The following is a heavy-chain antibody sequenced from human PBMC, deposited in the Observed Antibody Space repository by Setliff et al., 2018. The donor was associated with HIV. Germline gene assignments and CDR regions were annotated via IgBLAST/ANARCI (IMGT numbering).Heavy chain of an antibody. CDR2: INPSDNRT. J-gene: IGHJ3*01. Sequence: ASVKVSCKASGYTFNNYYMHWVRQAPGQGLEWMGIINPSDNRTYYAQKFQGRVTMTRDTSTSSVYMELRSLRSEDTAVYYCARAIYEWGAFDVWGQGTMVTVSS. D-gene: IGHD2-8*01. CDR3: ARAIYEWGAFDV. V-gene: IGHV1-46*02. CDR1: GYTFNNYY.